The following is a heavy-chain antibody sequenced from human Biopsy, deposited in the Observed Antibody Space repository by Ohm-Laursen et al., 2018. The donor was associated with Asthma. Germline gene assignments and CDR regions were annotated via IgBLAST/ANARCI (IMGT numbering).Heavy chain of an antibody. V-gene: IGHV3-23*01. CDR2: ISGSGGST. Sequence: SLRLSCAASGFTFSSYAMSWVRQAPGKGLEWVSAISGSGGSTYYADSVKGRFTISRDNSKDTLYLQMNSLRAEDTAVYYCAKGYYYDSSGFDYWGQGTLVTVSS. D-gene: IGHD3-22*01. CDR1: GFTFSSYA. CDR3: AKGYYYDSSGFDY. J-gene: IGHJ4*02.